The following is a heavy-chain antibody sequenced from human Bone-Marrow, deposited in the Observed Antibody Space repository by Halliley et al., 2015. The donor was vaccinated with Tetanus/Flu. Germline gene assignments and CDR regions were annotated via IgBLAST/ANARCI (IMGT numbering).Heavy chain of an antibody. D-gene: IGHD6-13*01. V-gene: IGHV4-59*01. Sequence: LRLSCTVSGGSISSYHWSWIRQPPGKGLEWIGYIYYSGSTNYNPSLKSRVTISVDTSKNQFSLKLRSVTAADTAVYYCARVSPQKAAAITFSFDYWGQGALVSVSS. CDR1: GGSISSYH. J-gene: IGHJ4*02. CDR3: ARVSPQKAAAITFSFDY. CDR2: IYYSGST.